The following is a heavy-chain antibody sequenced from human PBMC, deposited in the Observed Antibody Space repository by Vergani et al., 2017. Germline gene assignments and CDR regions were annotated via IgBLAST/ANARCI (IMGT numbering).Heavy chain of an antibody. CDR1: GFSFSGYW. CDR3: VRARCSGPCFMSNWFDS. CDR2: IKSDGSIT. V-gene: IGHV3-74*01. J-gene: IGHJ5*01. D-gene: IGHD5-12*01. Sequence: DVDLVESGGGLIHPGGSLRLSCEGSGFSFSGYWMHWVRQSPEKGLVWVSRIKSDGSITNYADSVKGRFTISRDNAKNTLYLEMNSLRGDDTAIYYCVRARCSGPCFMSNWFDSWGQGTLVTVSS.